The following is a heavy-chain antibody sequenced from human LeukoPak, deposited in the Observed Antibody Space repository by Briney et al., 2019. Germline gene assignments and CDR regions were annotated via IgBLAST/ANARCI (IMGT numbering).Heavy chain of an antibody. V-gene: IGHV3-48*01. CDR3: AKDQRPYCTHAHYCAVDA. Sequence: PGGSLRLSCESSGVTFSSHSMIGVRQAPGERLEWVSYIGSGGSPTHYAASVKGRFTISRDNVKNSLYLQMHSLTVEDSAVYYCAKDQRPYCTHAHYCAVDAWGQGTLVTVSS. J-gene: IGHJ3*01. CDR2: IGSGGSPT. CDR1: GVTFSSHS. D-gene: IGHD2-8*01.